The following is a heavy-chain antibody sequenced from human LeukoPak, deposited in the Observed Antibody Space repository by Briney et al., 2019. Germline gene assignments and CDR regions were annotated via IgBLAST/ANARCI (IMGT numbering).Heavy chain of an antibody. CDR1: GFTFSSYA. V-gene: IGHV3-23*01. Sequence: GRSLRLSCAASGFTFSSYAMSWVRQAPGKGLEWVSAISGSGGSTYYADSVKGRFTISRDNSKNTLYLQMNSLRAEDTAVYYCAAHWYYYGSGSYYQALLYWGQGTLVTVSS. D-gene: IGHD3-10*01. CDR3: AAHWYYYGSGSYYQALLY. J-gene: IGHJ4*02. CDR2: ISGSGGST.